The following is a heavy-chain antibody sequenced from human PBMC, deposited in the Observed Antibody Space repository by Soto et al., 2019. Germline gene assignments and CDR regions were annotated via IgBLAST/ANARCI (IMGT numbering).Heavy chain of an antibody. CDR1: GYTFTSYG. CDR2: ISTYKGNT. J-gene: IGHJ4*02. V-gene: IGHV1-18*01. Sequence: QVQLVQSGPEVKKPGASVKVSCKTSGYTFTSYGIAWVRQAPGQGLEWMGWISTYKGNTNYAQKFQGRVTMTTDTSTSTADIDLRSLRSEDTAVDYCATRSPAFDYWGQGTLVTVSS. CDR3: ATRSPAFDY.